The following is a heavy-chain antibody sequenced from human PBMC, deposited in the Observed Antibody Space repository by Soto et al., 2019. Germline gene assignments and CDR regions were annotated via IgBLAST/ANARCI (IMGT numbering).Heavy chain of an antibody. CDR1: GYTITSYG. CDR2: IRTSNGNT. D-gene: IGHD3-10*01. CDR3: SIGAFGEVSFDY. Sequence: QVQLVQSGGEVKKPGASVKVSCKASGYTITSYGISWVRQAPGQGLEWMGWIRTSNGNTNYAKNLQGRVTMTTDTSTSTAYMDLRSLRSDDTAVYFCSIGAFGEVSFDYWGQGTQVTVSS. J-gene: IGHJ4*02. V-gene: IGHV1-18*01.